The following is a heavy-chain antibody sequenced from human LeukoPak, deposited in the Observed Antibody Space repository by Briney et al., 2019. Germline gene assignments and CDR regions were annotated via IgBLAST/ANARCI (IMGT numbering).Heavy chain of an antibody. CDR1: GFTFSDYY. V-gene: IGHV3-30-3*01. D-gene: IGHD3-10*02. CDR3: ARDRITMSPGFFDY. CDR2: ISYDGSNK. J-gene: IGHJ4*02. Sequence: GGSLRLSCAASGFTFSDYYMSWIRQAPGKGLEWVAVISYDGSNKYYADSVKGRFTISRDNSKNTLYLQMNSLRAEDTAVYYCARDRITMSPGFFDYWGQGTLVTVSS.